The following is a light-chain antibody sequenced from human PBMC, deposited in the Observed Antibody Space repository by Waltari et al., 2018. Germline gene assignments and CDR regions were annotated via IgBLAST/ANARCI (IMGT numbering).Light chain of an antibody. Sequence: DIVMTQSPDSLAVPLGERATTNCKSSPSVLYSSYNKDFLAWYQQKPGQPPKLLIYWASTRESGVPDRFSGSGSGTDFTLTISSLQAEDVAVYYCQQYSSTPLTFGQGTRLEIK. J-gene: IGKJ5*01. V-gene: IGKV4-1*01. CDR3: QQYSSTPLT. CDR2: WAS. CDR1: PSVLYSSYNKDF.